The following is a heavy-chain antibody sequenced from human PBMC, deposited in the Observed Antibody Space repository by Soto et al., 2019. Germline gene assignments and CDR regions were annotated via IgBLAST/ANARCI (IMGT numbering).Heavy chain of an antibody. J-gene: IGHJ5*02. V-gene: IGHV1-3*01. Sequence: ASVKVSCKASGYTFTSYAMHWVRQAPGQRLEWMGWINAGNGNTKSSQKFQGRVTITRDTSARTAYMELSSLRFEDTAVYYCARDFIAARHNWFDPWGQGTQVTVSS. D-gene: IGHD6-6*01. CDR3: ARDFIAARHNWFDP. CDR2: INAGNGNT. CDR1: GYTFTSYA.